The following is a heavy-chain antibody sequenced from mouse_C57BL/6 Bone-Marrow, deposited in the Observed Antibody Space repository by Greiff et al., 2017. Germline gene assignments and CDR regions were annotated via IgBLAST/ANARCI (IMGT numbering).Heavy chain of an antibody. Sequence: EVKLVESEGGLVQPGSSMKLSCTASGFTFSDYYMAWVRQVPEKGLEWVANINYDGSSTYYLDSLKSRFIISRDNAKNILYLQMSSLKSEDTATYYCARREGYAMDYWGQGTSVTVSS. J-gene: IGHJ4*01. CDR2: INYDGSST. CDR3: ARREGYAMDY. CDR1: GFTFSDYY. V-gene: IGHV5-16*01.